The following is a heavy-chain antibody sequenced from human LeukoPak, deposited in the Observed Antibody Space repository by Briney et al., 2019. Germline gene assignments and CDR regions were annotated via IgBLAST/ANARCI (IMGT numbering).Heavy chain of an antibody. CDR1: GFRFDDYA. V-gene: IGHV3-43*02. Sequence: GGSLRLSCAASGFRFDDYAMHWVRQAPGTGLEWVSLISGDGGSTYYADSVKGRFTISRDSSKNSLYLQMNSLTSEDTALYYCARVRVSEGTSAYGMDVWGQGTTVTVSS. J-gene: IGHJ6*02. CDR3: ARVRVSEGTSAYGMDV. D-gene: IGHD1-1*01. CDR2: ISGDGGST.